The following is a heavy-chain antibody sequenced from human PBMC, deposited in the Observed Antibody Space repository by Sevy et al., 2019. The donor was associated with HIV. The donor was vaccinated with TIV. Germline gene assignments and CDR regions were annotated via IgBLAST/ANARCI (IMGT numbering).Heavy chain of an antibody. V-gene: IGHV1-2*02. D-gene: IGHD4-4*01. CDR2: INSNSGAI. Sequence: ASVKVSCKASGHTFSGYYIQWVRQAPGQGLEGMGWINSNSGAISYAQKFQDRVTMTRDTSISTAYMELSRLTSDDTAVYYCATEYSYDYWGQGTLVTVSS. J-gene: IGHJ4*02. CDR1: GHTFSGYY. CDR3: ATEYSYDY.